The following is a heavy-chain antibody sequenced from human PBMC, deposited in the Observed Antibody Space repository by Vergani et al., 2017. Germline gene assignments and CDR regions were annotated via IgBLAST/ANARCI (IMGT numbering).Heavy chain of an antibody. CDR2: ISGRGGST. Sequence: EVQPLESGGGLVQPGGSLRLSCAASGFTFSSYAMSWVRQAPGKGLEWVSAISGRGGSTYYADSVKGRFTISRDNSKNTLYLQMNSLRAEDTAVYYCAKDSSPYPDQYPLTHFDYWGQGTLVTVSS. CDR1: GFTFSSYA. D-gene: IGHD1-14*01. J-gene: IGHJ4*02. V-gene: IGHV3-23*01. CDR3: AKDSSPYPDQYPLTHFDY.